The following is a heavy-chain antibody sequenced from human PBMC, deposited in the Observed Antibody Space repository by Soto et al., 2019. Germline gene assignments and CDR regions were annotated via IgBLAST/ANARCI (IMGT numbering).Heavy chain of an antibody. Sequence: GGSLRLSCAASGFTFSSYSMNWVRQAPGKGLEWVSYISNSSSIIYYADSVKGRFTISRDNAKNSLYLQMNSLRAEDTAVYYCARGGQWLLYWGQGTLVTVSS. D-gene: IGHD6-19*01. CDR3: ARGGQWLLY. CDR2: ISNSSSII. J-gene: IGHJ4*02. CDR1: GFTFSSYS. V-gene: IGHV3-48*01.